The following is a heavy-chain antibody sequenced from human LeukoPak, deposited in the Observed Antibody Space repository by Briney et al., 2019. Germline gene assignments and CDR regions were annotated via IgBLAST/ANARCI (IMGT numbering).Heavy chain of an antibody. J-gene: IGHJ5*02. D-gene: IGHD5-18*01. Sequence: GGSLRLSCAASGFTFSSYWMHWVRQAPGKGLVWVSRINSDGSSTSYADSVKGRFTISRDNAKNTLYLQMNSLRAGDTAVYYCARAPDVDTAMVFDPWGQGTLVTVSS. CDR2: INSDGSST. CDR1: GFTFSSYW. V-gene: IGHV3-74*01. CDR3: ARAPDVDTAMVFDP.